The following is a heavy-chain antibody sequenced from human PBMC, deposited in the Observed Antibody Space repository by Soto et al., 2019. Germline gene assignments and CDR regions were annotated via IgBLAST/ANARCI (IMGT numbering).Heavy chain of an antibody. CDR3: ARGGYYQLGAFDI. D-gene: IGHD3-22*01. V-gene: IGHV4-59*01. CDR2: IYYSGST. J-gene: IGHJ3*02. Sequence: PSETLSLTCTVSGGSISSYYWSWIRQPPGKGLEWIGYIYYSGSTNYNPSLKSRVTISVDTSKNQFSLKLSSVTAADTAVYYCARGGYYQLGAFDIWGQGTMVTVSS. CDR1: GGSISSYY.